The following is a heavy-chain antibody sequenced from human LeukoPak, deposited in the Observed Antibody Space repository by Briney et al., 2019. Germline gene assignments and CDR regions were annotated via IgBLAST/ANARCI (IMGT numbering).Heavy chain of an antibody. Sequence: PSETLSLTCTVSDSSITSTYYWAWFRQPPGKGLEWIATVFRLQTVRTFNNPSLGSRVTMSPDPSHNHSSLNLTSVTAADTALYFCARVLHAPYLIDSWGQGTLVTVSS. CDR1: DSSITSTYY. D-gene: IGHD2-8*01. J-gene: IGHJ4*02. CDR2: VFRLQTVRT. V-gene: IGHV4-38-2*02. CDR3: ARVLHAPYLIDS.